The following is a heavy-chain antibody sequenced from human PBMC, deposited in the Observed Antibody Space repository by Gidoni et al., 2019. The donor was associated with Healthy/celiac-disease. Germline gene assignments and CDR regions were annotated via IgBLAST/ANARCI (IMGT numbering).Heavy chain of an antibody. Sequence: QVQLQQWGAGLLKPSETLSLTCAVYGGSFSGYYWSWIRQPPGKGLEWIGEIKHSGSTNYNPSLKSRVTISVDTSKYQFSLKLSSVTAADTAVYYCARGFPIFGVVIKYYYYGIVVWGQVTTVTVSS. CDR2: IKHSGST. J-gene: IGHJ6*02. CDR1: GGSFSGYY. CDR3: ARGFPIFGVVIKYYYYGIVV. D-gene: IGHD3-3*01. V-gene: IGHV4-34*01.